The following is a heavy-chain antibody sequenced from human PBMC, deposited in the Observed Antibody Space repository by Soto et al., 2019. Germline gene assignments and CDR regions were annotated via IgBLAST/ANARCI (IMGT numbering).Heavy chain of an antibody. J-gene: IGHJ4*02. D-gene: IGHD6-19*01. V-gene: IGHV4-39*07. CDR3: AKGRGSGWAWYFDN. CDR2: IYYRGNT. CDR1: GGSISNNNYH. Sequence: PSETLSLTCSVSGGSISNNNYHWGWIRQPPGKGLEWMGSIYYRGNTYYNPSLRSRITISVDTSRNQFSLALSLRGEDTAVYYCAKGRGSGWAWYFDNWGQGTLVTVSS.